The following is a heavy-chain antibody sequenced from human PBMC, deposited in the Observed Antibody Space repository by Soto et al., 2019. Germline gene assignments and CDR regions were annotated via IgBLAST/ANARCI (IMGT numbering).Heavy chain of an antibody. Sequence: PSETLSLTCAVYGGSFSGYSWTWLRQPPGKSLEWIGEINHSGTTDYNPALKSRVTMSVDTSKNQFSLRVPSETAADTAVSSCARPRFDSWSRIYDGWDVWGQRSTGTVSS. CDR1: GGSFSGYS. D-gene: IGHD3-3*01. V-gene: IGHV4-34*01. J-gene: IGHJ6*02. CDR3: ARPRFDSWSRIYDGWDV. CDR2: INHSGTT.